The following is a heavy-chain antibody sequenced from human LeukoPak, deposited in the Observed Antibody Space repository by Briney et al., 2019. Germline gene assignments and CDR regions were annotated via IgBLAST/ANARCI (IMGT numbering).Heavy chain of an antibody. CDR3: AKIWFGEPEY. J-gene: IGHJ4*02. CDR1: GFTFSSYG. D-gene: IGHD3-10*01. Sequence: PGGSLRLSCAAPGFTFSSYGMHWGRQAPGKGLEWVAVISYDGSNEYYADSVKGRFTISRDNSKNTLYLQMNSLRAEDTAVYYCAKIWFGEPEYWGQGTLVTVSS. CDR2: ISYDGSNE. V-gene: IGHV3-30*18.